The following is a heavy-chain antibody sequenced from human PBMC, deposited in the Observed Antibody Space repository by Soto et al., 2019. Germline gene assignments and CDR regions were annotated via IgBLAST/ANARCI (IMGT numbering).Heavy chain of an antibody. Sequence: APVKVSCKVSGYTLTELSMHWVRQAPGKGLEWMGGFDPEDGETIYAQKFQGRVTMTEDTSTDTAYMELSSLRSEDTAVYYCTTGQRPIRFLEWLSRYYFDYWGQGTLVTVSS. V-gene: IGHV1-24*01. D-gene: IGHD3-3*01. CDR1: GYTLTELS. CDR3: TTGQRPIRFLEWLSRYYFDY. J-gene: IGHJ4*02. CDR2: FDPEDGET.